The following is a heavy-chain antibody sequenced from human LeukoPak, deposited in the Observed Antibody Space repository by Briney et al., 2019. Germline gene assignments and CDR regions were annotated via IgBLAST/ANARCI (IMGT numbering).Heavy chain of an antibody. CDR1: GGSFSGYY. CDR2: INHSGST. Sequence: SETLSLTCAVYGGSFSGYYWSWIRQPPGKGLEWIGEINHSGSTNYNPSLKSRVSISVDTSKNQFSLKLSSVTAADTAVYYCSGVVIIEGYYYYSMDVWGQGTTVTVSS. CDR3: SGVVIIEGYYYYSMDV. V-gene: IGHV4-34*01. D-gene: IGHD3-3*01. J-gene: IGHJ6*02.